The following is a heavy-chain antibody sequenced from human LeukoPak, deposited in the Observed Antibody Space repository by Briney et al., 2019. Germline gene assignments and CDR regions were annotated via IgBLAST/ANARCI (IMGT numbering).Heavy chain of an antibody. J-gene: IGHJ4*02. Sequence: SETLSLTCAVYCGSFSGYYWSWIRQPPGKGLEWIGEISHSGSTNYNPSLESRVTISVDTSKNQFSLKLTSVTAADTAVYYCAILTNGYGYFDYWGQGTLVTVSS. CDR1: CGSFSGYY. CDR3: AILTNGYGYFDY. CDR2: ISHSGST. D-gene: IGHD5-18*01. V-gene: IGHV4-34*01.